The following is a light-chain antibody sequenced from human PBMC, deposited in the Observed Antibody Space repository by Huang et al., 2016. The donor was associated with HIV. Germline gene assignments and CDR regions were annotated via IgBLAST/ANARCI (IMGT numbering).Light chain of an antibody. CDR3: QHYNNWPPWT. CDR1: QPVKDN. CDR2: GAS. V-gene: IGKV3-15*01. Sequence: EIVMTQSPATLAVSPGERATLSCRASQPVKDNLAWYQQKPGQPPRLLIYGASARATGIPVRFSGSGSGTDFTLTISSLQSEDSAVYYCQHYNNWPPWTFGQGTKVEVK. J-gene: IGKJ1*01.